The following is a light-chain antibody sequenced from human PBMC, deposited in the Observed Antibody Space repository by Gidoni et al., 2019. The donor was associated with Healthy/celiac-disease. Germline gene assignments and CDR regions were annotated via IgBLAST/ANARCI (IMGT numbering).Light chain of an antibody. V-gene: IGKV1-39*01. J-gene: IGKJ1*01. CDR3: QQSYSTSWT. Sequence: SASVGDRVTITCRASQSISSYLNWYQQKPGKAPKLLIYAASSLQRGVPSRFSGSGSGTDFTLTISSLQPEDFATYYCQQSYSTSWTFGQGTKVEIK. CDR1: QSISSY. CDR2: AAS.